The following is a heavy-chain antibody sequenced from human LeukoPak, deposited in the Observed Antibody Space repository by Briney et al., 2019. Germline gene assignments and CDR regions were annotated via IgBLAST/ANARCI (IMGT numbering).Heavy chain of an antibody. CDR1: GGSFSGYY. J-gene: IGHJ4*02. V-gene: IGHV4-34*01. CDR2: INHSGST. D-gene: IGHD3-16*01. CDR3: ARLAGGVTKFDY. Sequence: PSETLSLTCAVYGGSFSGYYWSWIRQPPGKGLEWIGEINHSGSTNYNPSLKSRVTISVDTSKDQFSLKLSSVTAADTAVYYCARLAGGVTKFDYWGQGTLVTVSS.